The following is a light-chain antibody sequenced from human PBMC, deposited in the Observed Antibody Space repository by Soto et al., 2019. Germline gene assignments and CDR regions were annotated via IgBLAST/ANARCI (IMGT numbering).Light chain of an antibody. J-gene: IGKJ1*01. CDR3: QKYGTSPRM. CDR2: AAS. V-gene: IGKV3-20*01. Sequence: EIVLTQSPGTLSLSPVEISTFSCMASQSVRNNYLAWYQQRPGQAPRLLIYAASSRATGIPDRFSGSGSGTDFTLTISRLEPEDFAVYYCQKYGTSPRMCGQGNKGDIK. CDR1: QSVRNNY.